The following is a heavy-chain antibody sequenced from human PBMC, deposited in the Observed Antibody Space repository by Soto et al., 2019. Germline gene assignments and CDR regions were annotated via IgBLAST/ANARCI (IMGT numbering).Heavy chain of an antibody. D-gene: IGHD3-3*01. CDR1: GFTFAGHA. V-gene: IGHV3-23*01. CDR3: AKATAFGGSLIYGMDV. J-gene: IGHJ6*02. CDR2: IGGSEDTT. Sequence: GGSLRLSCAASGFTFAGHAMTWVRQAPGKGLEWVSAIGGSEDTTYFADSVGGRFTISRVNSKNTVYLQMNSLRVEDTAVYYCAKATAFGGSLIYGMDVWGQGTTVTVS.